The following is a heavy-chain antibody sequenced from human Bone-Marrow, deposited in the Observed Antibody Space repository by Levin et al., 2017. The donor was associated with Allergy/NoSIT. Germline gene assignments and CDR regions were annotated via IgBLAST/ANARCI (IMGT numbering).Heavy chain of an antibody. CDR3: ARVGAIPYYYYGMDV. D-gene: IGHD1-26*01. V-gene: IGHV1-8*01. CDR2: MNPNSGNT. Sequence: ASVKVSCKASGYTFTSYDINWVRQATGQGLEWMGWMNPNSGNTGYAQKFQGRVTMTRNTSISTAYMELSSLRSEDTAVYYCARVGAIPYYYYGMDVWGQGTTVTVSS. J-gene: IGHJ6*02. CDR1: GYTFTSYD.